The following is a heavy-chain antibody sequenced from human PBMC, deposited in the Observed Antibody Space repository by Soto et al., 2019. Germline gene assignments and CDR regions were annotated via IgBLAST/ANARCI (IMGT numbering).Heavy chain of an antibody. CDR1: DYTFTGCG. CDR3: AKNGQPPYYYYGLDV. V-gene: IGHV1-18*01. CDR2: ISGYNGDT. J-gene: IGHJ6*02. D-gene: IGHD2-8*01. Sequence: ASVKVSCKASDYTFTGCGISWVRQTPGQGLEWMGWISGYNGDTNYAQKCQGRVSMTIDTSTTTAYTELRSLRSDDTAVYYCAKNGQPPYYYYGLDVWGQGTKVTVSS.